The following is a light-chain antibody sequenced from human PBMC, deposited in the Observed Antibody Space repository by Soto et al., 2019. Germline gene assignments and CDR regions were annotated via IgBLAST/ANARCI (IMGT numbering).Light chain of an antibody. J-gene: IGLJ1*01. Sequence: QSLLTQPPSVSAAPGRKVTISCSGSSSNIGGNSVSWYQQLPGTAPKLLIYDDNKRPSGIPDRFSGSKSGTSATLGITGFQTGDEADYYCGSWDSSLSAYVLGTGTKV. V-gene: IGLV1-51*01. CDR1: SSNIGGNS. CDR2: DDN. CDR3: GSWDSSLSAYV.